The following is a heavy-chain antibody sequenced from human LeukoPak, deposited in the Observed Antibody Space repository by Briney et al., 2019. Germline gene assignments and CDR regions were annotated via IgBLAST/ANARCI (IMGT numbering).Heavy chain of an antibody. J-gene: IGHJ6*03. CDR2: IYYDGNKR. Sequence: GGSLRLSCAASGFTFSNYGMHWVRQAPGKGLEWVAIIYYDGNKRIYSDSVQDRFTISRDNSKNTLYLQMNSLRAEDTAVYFCAESAQLYYGSGSYPYPYYDYFMDVWGKGTTVIVSS. CDR3: AESAQLYYGSGSYPYPYYDYFMDV. D-gene: IGHD3-10*01. V-gene: IGHV3-33*06. CDR1: GFTFSNYG.